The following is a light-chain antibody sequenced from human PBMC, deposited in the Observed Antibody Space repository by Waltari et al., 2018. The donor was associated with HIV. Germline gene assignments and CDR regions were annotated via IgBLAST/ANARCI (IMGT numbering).Light chain of an antibody. J-gene: IGLJ1*01. CDR2: ANN. CDR1: SSNIGAGYD. Sequence: QSVLTQPPSVSGAPGQRVTISCTGSSSNIGAGYDVHWYRQFPGTAPKLLIYANNNRPSGVPGRFSGSKSGTSASLAITGLQADDEADYYCQSYDSSLSGFVFGAATKVTVL. V-gene: IGLV1-40*01. CDR3: QSYDSSLSGFV.